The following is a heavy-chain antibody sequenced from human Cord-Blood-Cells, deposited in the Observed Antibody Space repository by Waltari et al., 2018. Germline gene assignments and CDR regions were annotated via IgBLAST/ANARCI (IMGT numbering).Heavy chain of an antibody. D-gene: IGHD3-3*01. CDR1: GGTFSSYA. V-gene: IGHV1-69*01. J-gene: IGHJ3*02. CDR2: IIPICGTA. Sequence: QVQLVQSGAEVKKPGSSVKVSCKASGGTFSSYAISWVRQAPGQGLEWMGGIIPICGTANYAQKFQGRVTITADESTSTAYMELSSLRSEDTAVYYCAKNVWSGYYDAFDIWGQGTMVTVSS. CDR3: AKNVWSGYYDAFDI.